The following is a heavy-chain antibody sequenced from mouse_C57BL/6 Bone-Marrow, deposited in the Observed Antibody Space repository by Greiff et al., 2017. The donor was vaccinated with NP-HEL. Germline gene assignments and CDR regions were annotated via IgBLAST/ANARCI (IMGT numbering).Heavy chain of an antibody. D-gene: IGHD2-12*01. CDR3: ARGAYYSWYFDV. CDR1: GYTFTSYW. V-gene: IGHV1-64*01. Sequence: VKLQQPGAELVNPGASVKLSCKASGYTFTSYWMHWVKQRPGQGLEWIGMIHPNSGSTNYNEKFKSKATLTVDKSSSTAYMQLSSLTSVDSAVYYCARGAYYSWYFDVWGTGTTVTVSS. J-gene: IGHJ1*03. CDR2: IHPNSGST.